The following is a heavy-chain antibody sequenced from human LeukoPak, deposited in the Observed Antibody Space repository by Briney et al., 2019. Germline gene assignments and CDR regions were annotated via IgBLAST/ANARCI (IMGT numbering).Heavy chain of an antibody. V-gene: IGHV4-59*08. J-gene: IGHJ4*02. CDR1: GGSVSSYY. D-gene: IGHD1-14*01. Sequence: ASETLSLTCSVSGGSVSSYYWSWMRQSPGKGLEWIGYIHNSRRTNYNPSLKSRVTGFVDTSKNQVSLRLSSVTAADTAVYYCARHGTISSESYFDYWGQGALVTVSS. CDR2: IHNSRRT. CDR3: ARHGTISSESYFDY.